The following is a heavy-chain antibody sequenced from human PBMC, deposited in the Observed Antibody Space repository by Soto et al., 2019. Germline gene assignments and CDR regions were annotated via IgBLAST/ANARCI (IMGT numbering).Heavy chain of an antibody. CDR3: PSSRTYGGNSFDY. Sequence: RGESLKISCSTSGYSFTNYWIGWVRQMPGKGLEWMGIIHPGDSNTRYSPSFQGQVTISADKSISTAYLQWSSLKASDTAIYYCPSSRTYGGNSFDYWGQGTLVTVSS. CDR1: GYSFTNYW. V-gene: IGHV5-51*01. D-gene: IGHD2-15*01. J-gene: IGHJ4*02. CDR2: IHPGDSNT.